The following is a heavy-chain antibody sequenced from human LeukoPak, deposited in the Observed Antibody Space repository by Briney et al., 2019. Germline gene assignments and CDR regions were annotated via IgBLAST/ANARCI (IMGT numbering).Heavy chain of an antibody. Sequence: PGGSLRLSCAASGFTFSDYYMSWIRQAPGKGLEWVSYISSSGSTIYYADSVKGRFTISRDNAKNSLYLQMNSLRVEDTAIYYCTKRYVNSNYWQSLGEWGQGTLVTVSS. CDR1: GFTFSDYY. J-gene: IGHJ1*01. CDR2: ISSSGSTI. D-gene: IGHD2/OR15-2a*01. V-gene: IGHV3-11*01. CDR3: TKRYVNSNYWQSLGE.